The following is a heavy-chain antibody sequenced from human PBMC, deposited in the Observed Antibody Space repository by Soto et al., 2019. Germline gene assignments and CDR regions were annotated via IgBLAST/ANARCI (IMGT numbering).Heavy chain of an antibody. D-gene: IGHD2-2*01. CDR1: GLIFISYS. Sequence: GFPRLSCAASGLIFISYSMSWFRQTPWKGLEWVSYISNSGNIIHDADSVKGRFTISRDNAKNSLSLQMNGLRDEDTAVYYCGRVYAPNSFEIWRQGTVVTVSS. V-gene: IGHV3-48*02. J-gene: IGHJ3*02. CDR2: ISNSGNII. CDR3: GRVYAPNSFEI.